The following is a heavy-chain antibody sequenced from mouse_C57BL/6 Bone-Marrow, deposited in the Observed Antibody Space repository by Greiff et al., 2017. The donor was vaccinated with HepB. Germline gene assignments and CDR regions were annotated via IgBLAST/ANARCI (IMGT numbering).Heavy chain of an antibody. J-gene: IGHJ3*01. CDR3: ASEGGTGTAWFAY. CDR1: GFSLTSYG. V-gene: IGHV2-6*01. D-gene: IGHD4-1*01. CDR2: IWGVGST. Sequence: VQLVESGPGLVAPSQSLSITCTVSGFSLTSYGVDWVRQSPGKGLEWLGVIWGVGSTNYNSALKSRLSISKDNSKSQVFLKMNSLQTDDTAMYYCASEGGTGTAWFAYWGQGTLVTVSA.